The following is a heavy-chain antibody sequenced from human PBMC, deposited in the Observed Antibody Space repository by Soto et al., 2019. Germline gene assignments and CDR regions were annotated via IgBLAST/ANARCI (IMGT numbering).Heavy chain of an antibody. D-gene: IGHD6-19*01. V-gene: IGHV4-59*01. CDR3: AGGQYNSGWRR. Sequence: LSLTCTVSGGSISSYYWSWIRQPPGKGLEWNGYIYYSGSTNYHPSPKSRVTLSVDTSKNQFSLKLSFVTAADTAVYYCAGGQYNSGWRRWGQVPLSTVSS. CDR1: GGSISSYY. J-gene: IGHJ4*02. CDR2: IYYSGST.